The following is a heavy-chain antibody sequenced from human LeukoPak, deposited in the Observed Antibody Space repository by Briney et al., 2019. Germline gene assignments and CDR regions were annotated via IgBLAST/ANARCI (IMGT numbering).Heavy chain of an antibody. CDR3: ARLDYYDSSGYMENAFDI. V-gene: IGHV4-39*01. D-gene: IGHD3-22*01. J-gene: IGHJ3*02. CDR1: GGSISSSSYY. CDR2: IYYSGST. Sequence: SETLSLTCTVSGGSISSSSYYWGWIRQPPGKGLEWIGSIYYSGSTYYNPSLKSRVTISVDTSKNQFSLKLSSVTAADTAVYYCARLDYYDSSGYMENAFDIWGQGTMVTVSS.